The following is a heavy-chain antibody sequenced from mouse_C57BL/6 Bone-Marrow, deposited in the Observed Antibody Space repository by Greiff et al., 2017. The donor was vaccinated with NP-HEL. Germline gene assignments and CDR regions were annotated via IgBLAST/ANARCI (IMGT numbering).Heavy chain of an antibody. D-gene: IGHD2-3*01. Sequence: EVKLQESGGGLVQPGGSLSFSCAASGFTFTDYYMSWVRQPPGKALEWLGFIRNKANGYTTEYSASVKVRFTISRDNSQSILYLQMNALMAEDSATYYCARDAGYYFYAMDYWGQGTSVTVSS. CDR2: IRNKANGYTT. CDR3: ARDAGYYFYAMDY. CDR1: GFTFTDYY. J-gene: IGHJ4*01. V-gene: IGHV7-3*01.